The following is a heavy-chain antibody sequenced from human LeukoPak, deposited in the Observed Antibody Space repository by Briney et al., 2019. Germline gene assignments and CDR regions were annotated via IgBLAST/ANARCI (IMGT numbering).Heavy chain of an antibody. CDR1: GFTFSSYA. CDR2: ISGSGGST. D-gene: IGHD2-15*01. V-gene: IGHV3-23*01. Sequence: GGSLRLSCAASGFTFSSYAMSWVRQAPGKGLEWVSAISGSGGSTYYADSVKGRFTISRDNSKNTLYLQMNSLRAEDMAVYYCAKDRGGCSGGSCYPGYYGMDVWGQGTTVTVSS. CDR3: AKDRGGCSGGSCYPGYYGMDV. J-gene: IGHJ6*02.